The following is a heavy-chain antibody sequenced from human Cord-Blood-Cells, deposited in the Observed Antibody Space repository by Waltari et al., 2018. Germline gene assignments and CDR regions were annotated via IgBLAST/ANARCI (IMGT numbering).Heavy chain of an antibody. D-gene: IGHD6-19*01. J-gene: IGHJ5*02. CDR1: GYSISSGYY. V-gene: IGHV4-38-2*01. CDR2: IYHSGRT. Sequence: QVQLQESGPGLVKPSETLSLTCAVSGYSISSGYYWGWIRQPPGKGLEWIWSIYHSGRTYYNPSLKSRVTISVDTSKNHFSLKLSSVTAADTAVYYCARGSGYSSGWYTWFDPWGQGTLVTVSS. CDR3: ARGSGYSSGWYTWFDP.